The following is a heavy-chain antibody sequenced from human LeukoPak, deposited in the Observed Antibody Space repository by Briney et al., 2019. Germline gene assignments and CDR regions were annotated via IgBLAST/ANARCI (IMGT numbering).Heavy chain of an antibody. CDR3: ARDLGQYYDTSDNWFDP. CDR2: ILYDGSNK. V-gene: IGHV3-30*02. Sequence: GGSLRLSCAASGFTFSSYGMHWVRQAPGKGLEWVAFILYDGSNKYYGDSVKGRFTISSDNSKNTLYLQMNSLRAEDTAVYYCARDLGQYYDTSDNWFDPWGQGTLVTVSS. D-gene: IGHD3-22*01. CDR1: GFTFSSYG. J-gene: IGHJ5*02.